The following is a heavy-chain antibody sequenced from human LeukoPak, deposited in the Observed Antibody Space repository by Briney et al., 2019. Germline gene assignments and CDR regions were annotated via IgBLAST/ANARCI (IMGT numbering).Heavy chain of an antibody. CDR2: IKPDGGEQ. V-gene: IGHV3-7*03. D-gene: IGHD1-26*01. CDR1: GFTFSNYW. J-gene: IGHJ4*02. Sequence: GGSLRLSCVASGFTFSNYWMNWVRQAPGKGLEWVANIKPDGGEQYYVDSVKGRFTISRDNADNSLYLQLSSLRAEDTAVYYCAKDVGKWESLHFFDYWGQGTLVTVSS. CDR3: AKDVGKWESLHFFDY.